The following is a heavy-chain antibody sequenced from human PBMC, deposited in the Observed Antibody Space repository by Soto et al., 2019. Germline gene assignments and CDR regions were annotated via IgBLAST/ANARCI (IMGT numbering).Heavy chain of an antibody. V-gene: IGHV4-31*03. J-gene: IGHJ4*02. CDR2: IYYSGST. D-gene: IGHD2-2*01. CDR1: GGSISSGGYY. CDR3: ARYDSYCSSTSCYSPNFDY. Sequence: SETLSLTCTVSGGSISSGGYYWSWIRQHPGKGLEWIGYIYYSGSTYYNPSLKSRVTISVDTSKNQFSLKLSSVTAADTAVYYCARYDSYCSSTSCYSPNFDYWGQGTLVTVSS.